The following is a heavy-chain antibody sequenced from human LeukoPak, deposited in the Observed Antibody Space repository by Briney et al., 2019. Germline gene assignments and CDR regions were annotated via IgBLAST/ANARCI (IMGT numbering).Heavy chain of an antibody. J-gene: IGHJ6*03. V-gene: IGHV3-30*03. D-gene: IGHD5-24*01. CDR1: RFTFSTYW. CDR3: ARDRTLDGYYYMDV. CDR2: ISYDGSNK. Sequence: GGSLRLSCAASRFTFSTYWMHWVRQAPGKGLEWVALISYDGSNKYYADSVKGRFTISRDNAKNSLYLQMNSLRAEDTAVYYCARDRTLDGYYYMDVWGKGTTVTISS.